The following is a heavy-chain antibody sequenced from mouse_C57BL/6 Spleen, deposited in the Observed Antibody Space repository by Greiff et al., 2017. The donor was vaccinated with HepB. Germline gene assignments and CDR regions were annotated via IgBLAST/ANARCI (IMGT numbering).Heavy chain of an antibody. V-gene: IGHV5-17*01. D-gene: IGHD1-1*01. CDR1: GFTFSDYG. CDR2: ISSGSSTI. Sequence: EVKLVESGGGLVKPGGSLKLSCAASGFTFSDYGMHWVRQAPEKGLEWVAYISSGSSTIYYADTVKGRFTISRDNAKNTLFLQMTSLRSEDTAMYYCAREGSYYGSSFAMDYWGQGTSVTVSS. J-gene: IGHJ4*01. CDR3: AREGSYYGSSFAMDY.